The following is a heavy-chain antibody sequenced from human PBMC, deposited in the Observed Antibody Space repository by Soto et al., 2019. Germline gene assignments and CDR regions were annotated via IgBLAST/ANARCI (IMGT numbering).Heavy chain of an antibody. J-gene: IGHJ6*02. CDR3: AREGYSSSWYGHRYYGMDV. CDR1: GFTFSRYD. V-gene: IGHV3-13*01. CDR2: IGTAGDT. Sequence: GESLKVSCAASGFTFSRYDMHWVRQATGKGLEWVSAIGTAGDTYYPGSVKGRFTISRENAKNSLYLQMNSLRAEDTAVYYCAREGYSSSWYGHRYYGMDVWGQGTTVTVSS. D-gene: IGHD6-13*01.